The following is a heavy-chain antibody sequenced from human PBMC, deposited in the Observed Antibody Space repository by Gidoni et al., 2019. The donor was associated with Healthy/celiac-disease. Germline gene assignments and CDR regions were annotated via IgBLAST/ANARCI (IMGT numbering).Heavy chain of an antibody. CDR3: ASPSAYYDFWSGFSV. J-gene: IGHJ6*02. V-gene: IGHV3-7*03. CDR2: IKQDGSEK. Sequence: EVQLVESGGGLVQPGGSLRLSCAASGFTFSSYWMIWVRQAPGKGLEWVANIKQDGSEKYYVDSVKGRFTISRDNAKNSLYLQMNSLRAEDTAVYYCASPSAYYDFWSGFSVWGQGTTVTVSS. D-gene: IGHD3-3*01. CDR1: GFTFSSYW.